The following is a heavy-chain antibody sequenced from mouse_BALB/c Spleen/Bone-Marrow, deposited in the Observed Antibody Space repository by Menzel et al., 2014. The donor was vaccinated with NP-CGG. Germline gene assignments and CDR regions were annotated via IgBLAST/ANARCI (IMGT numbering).Heavy chain of an antibody. CDR2: IYPGDGDT. V-gene: IGHV1-87*01. CDR1: AYTFTSYW. J-gene: IGHJ1*01. D-gene: IGHD1-1*01. CDR3: ARGYYYGSTYGWSFDI. Sequence: QVQLKESGAELARPGASVKLSRKASAYTFTSYWMQWVKQRPGQGLEWIGAIYPGDGDTRYTQKFKGKATLTADKSSSTAYMQLSSLASEDSAVYYCARGYYYGSTYGWSFDIWGAATTVPVSS.